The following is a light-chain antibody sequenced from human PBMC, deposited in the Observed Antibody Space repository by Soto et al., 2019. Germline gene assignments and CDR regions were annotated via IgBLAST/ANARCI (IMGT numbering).Light chain of an antibody. Sequence: SYELTQPPSVSVAPGKTARITCGGNNIGSKRVHWYRQKPGQAPVLVIFYDSGRPSGIPERFSGSNSGNTATLTISRVEAGDEADYYCQVWEISSDHYVFGTGTKLTVL. CDR3: QVWEISSDHYV. V-gene: IGLV3-21*01. CDR2: YDS. CDR1: NIGSKR. J-gene: IGLJ1*01.